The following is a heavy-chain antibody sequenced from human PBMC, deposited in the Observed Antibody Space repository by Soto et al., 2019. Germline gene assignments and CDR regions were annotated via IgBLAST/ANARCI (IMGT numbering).Heavy chain of an antibody. V-gene: IGHV3-23*01. CDR3: AKVTRYCVNGVRVVLAS. CDR2: ISASGSTT. CDR1: GFTFSDYA. J-gene: IGHJ5*02. D-gene: IGHD2-8*01. Sequence: GGSLRLYCAASGFTFSDYAMNWVRQSPGKGLEWVSAISASGSTTYYTDSVKGRFTISRDNSKNTLYLQMDSLGAEDTAVYYCAKVTRYCVNGVRVVLASWGRGPVVTVSS.